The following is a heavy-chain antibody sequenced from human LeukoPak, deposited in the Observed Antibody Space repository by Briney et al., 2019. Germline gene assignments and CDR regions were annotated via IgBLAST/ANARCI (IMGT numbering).Heavy chain of an antibody. D-gene: IGHD2-2*01. CDR2: ISRSGGSI. V-gene: IGHV3-21*01. CDR3: ARSLKVSAALDVFDI. Sequence: GSLRLSCAASEFTFSSHSMNWVRQAPGKGLEWVSSISRSGGSIYYADSLKGRFTISRDNAKNSLYLRMNSLRAEDTAVYSCARSLKVSAALDVFDIWGQGTMVTVSS. J-gene: IGHJ3*02. CDR1: EFTFSSHS.